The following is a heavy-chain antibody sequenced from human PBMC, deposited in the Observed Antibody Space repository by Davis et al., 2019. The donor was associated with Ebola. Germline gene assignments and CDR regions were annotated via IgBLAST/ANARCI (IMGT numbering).Heavy chain of an antibody. D-gene: IGHD2-21*02. CDR1: GYIFSIYD. CDR3: TRGYSPKCRTGDCVNDF. V-gene: IGHV1-8*01. Sequence: ASVKVSCKASGYIFSIYDINWVRQARGQGLEWMGWMNPYSGNTGYVEKFKGRVTMTGNPSINTAYMDLSSLTTDDTAVYYCTRGYSPKCRTGDCVNDFWGQGTLVTVSS. J-gene: IGHJ4*02. CDR2: MNPYSGNT.